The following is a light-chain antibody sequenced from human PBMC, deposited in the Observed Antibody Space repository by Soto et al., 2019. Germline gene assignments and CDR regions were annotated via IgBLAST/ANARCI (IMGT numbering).Light chain of an antibody. V-gene: IGLV2-14*01. J-gene: IGLJ1*01. CDR3: SSYTSSSTSRYV. CDR2: DVS. Sequence: QSALTQPASVSGSPGQSITISCTGTSSDVGGYNYVSWYQQHPGKAPKLMIYDVSNRPSGVSNHFSGSKSGNTASLTISGLQAEDEADYYCSSYTSSSTSRYVFGTGTKLTVL. CDR1: SSDVGGYNY.